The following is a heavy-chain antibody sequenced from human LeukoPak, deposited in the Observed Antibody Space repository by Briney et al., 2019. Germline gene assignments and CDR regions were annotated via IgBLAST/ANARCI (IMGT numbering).Heavy chain of an antibody. Sequence: GESLKVSCKGSGYSFTSYWIGWVRQIPGKGLEWMRIIYPCDSDTRHSPSVQGQVTISAAQSIRTAYLPSSSLKASHHDRYFWALRRGVEGDWFDPWGQGTLVTVSS. CDR1: GYSFTSYW. V-gene: IGHV5-51*01. J-gene: IGHJ5*02. CDR2: IYPCDSDT. CDR3: ALRRGVEGDWFDP. D-gene: IGHD3-10*01.